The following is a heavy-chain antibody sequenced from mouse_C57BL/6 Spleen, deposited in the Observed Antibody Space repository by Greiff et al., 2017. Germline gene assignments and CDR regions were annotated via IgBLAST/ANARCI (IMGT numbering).Heavy chain of an antibody. V-gene: IGHV1-54*01. J-gene: IGHJ1*03. CDR1: GYAFTNYL. Sequence: QVQLQQSGAELVRPGTSVKVSCKASGYAFTNYLIEWVKQRPGQGLEWIGVINPGSGGTNYNEKIKGKATLTADKSSSTAYMKLSSLTSEDSAVYFCARSGSSYWYFDVWGTGTTVTVSS. CDR3: ARSGSSYWYFDV. D-gene: IGHD1-1*01. CDR2: INPGSGGT.